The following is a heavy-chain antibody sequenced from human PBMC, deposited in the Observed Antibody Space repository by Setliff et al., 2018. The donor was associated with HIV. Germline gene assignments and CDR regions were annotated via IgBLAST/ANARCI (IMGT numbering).Heavy chain of an antibody. D-gene: IGHD3-22*01. CDR3: ARHDYFDSRGYFDS. CDR1: GYNFNNYW. V-gene: IGHV5-51*01. CDR2: IYPGDSDT. Sequence: PGESLKISCRGFGYNFNNYWIGWVRQMPGKGLEWMGIIYPGDSDTRYSRSVQGHVTFSVDTSISTAYLQWDNLKASDTAMYYCARHDYFDSRGYFDSWGQGTLVTVSS. J-gene: IGHJ4*02.